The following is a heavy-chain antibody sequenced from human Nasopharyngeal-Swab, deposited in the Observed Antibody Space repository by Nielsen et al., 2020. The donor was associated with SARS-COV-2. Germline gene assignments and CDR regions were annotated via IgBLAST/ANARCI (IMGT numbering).Heavy chain of an antibody. D-gene: IGHD2-21*01. J-gene: IGHJ4*02. CDR3: ITLDRLLSIDY. V-gene: IGHV3-49*04. CDR2: IRSQAYGGTT. CDR1: GFTFSNYA. Sequence: GSLRLSCTVSGFTFSNYAMSWVRPAPGKGLEWVGFIRSQAYGGTTEYAASVKGRFTISRDDSKSIAYLHMDSLKTEDTAVYYCITLDRLLSIDYWGQGTLVTVSS.